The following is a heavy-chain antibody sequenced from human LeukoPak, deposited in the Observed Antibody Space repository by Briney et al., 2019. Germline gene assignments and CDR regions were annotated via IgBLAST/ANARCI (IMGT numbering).Heavy chain of an antibody. CDR3: ARKAYSGGWYHFDY. CDR1: GFTFSSYA. CDR2: ISYDGSNK. Sequence: GGSLRLSCAASGFTFSSYAMHWVRQAPGKGLEWVAVISYDGSNKYYADSVKGRFTISRDNSKNTLYLQMNSLRAEDTAVYYCARKAYSGGWYHFDYWGQGTLVTVSS. V-gene: IGHV3-30*04. D-gene: IGHD6-19*01. J-gene: IGHJ4*02.